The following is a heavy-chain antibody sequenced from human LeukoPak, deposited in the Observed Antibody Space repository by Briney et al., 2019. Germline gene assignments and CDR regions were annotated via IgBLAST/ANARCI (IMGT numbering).Heavy chain of an antibody. CDR1: GFTFSSYA. V-gene: IGHV3-23*01. CDR2: ISGSGGST. CDR3: AKGPSSSGWRYYFDY. Sequence: VGSLRLSCAASGFTFSSYAMSWVRQAPGKGLEWVSAISGSGGSTYYADSVKGRFTISRDNSKNTLYLQMNSLRAEDTAVYYCAKGPSSSGWRYYFDYWGQGTLVTGSS. D-gene: IGHD6-19*01. J-gene: IGHJ4*02.